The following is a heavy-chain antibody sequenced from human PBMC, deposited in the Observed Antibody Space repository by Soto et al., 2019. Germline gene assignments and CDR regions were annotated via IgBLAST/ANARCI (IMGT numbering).Heavy chain of an antibody. CDR3: VRDSNYWSLDY. J-gene: IGHJ4*02. Sequence: GGSLRLSCTASGFTFNDYHMDWVRQAPGKGLEWLGRSSKKADSHATEYAASVKDRFTISRDALKNSLSLQMDSLKTEDTAVYYCVRDSNYWSLDYWGQGTLVTVSS. V-gene: IGHV3-72*01. D-gene: IGHD2-8*02. CDR1: GFTFNDYH. CDR2: SSKKADSHAT.